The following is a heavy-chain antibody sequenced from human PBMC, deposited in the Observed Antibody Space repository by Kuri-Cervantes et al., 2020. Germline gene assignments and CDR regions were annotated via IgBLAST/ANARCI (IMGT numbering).Heavy chain of an antibody. CDR2: IYSGGST. J-gene: IGHJ4*02. V-gene: IGHV3-53*01. CDR3: ARDPPLVGGFDY. D-gene: IGHD1-26*01. CDR1: GFTFSSYA. Sequence: GGSLRLSCAASGFTFSSYAMHWVRQAPGKGLEWVSVIYSGGSTYYADSVKGRFTISRDNSKNTLYLQMNSLRAEDTAVYYCARDPPLVGGFDYWGQGTLVTVSS.